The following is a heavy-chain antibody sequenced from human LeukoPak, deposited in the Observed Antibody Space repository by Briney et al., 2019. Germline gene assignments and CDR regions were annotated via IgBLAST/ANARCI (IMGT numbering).Heavy chain of an antibody. CDR2: ISGSGGST. J-gene: IGHJ6*02. V-gene: IGHV3-23*01. CDR1: GFTFSSYA. Sequence: GGSLRLSCAASGFTFSSYAMSWVRQAPGKGLEWVSAISGSGGSTYYADSVKGRFTISRDNSKNTLYLQMNSLRAEDTAVYYCAKPPTLYYYYGMDVWGQGTTVTVSS. CDR3: AKPPTLYYYYGMDV.